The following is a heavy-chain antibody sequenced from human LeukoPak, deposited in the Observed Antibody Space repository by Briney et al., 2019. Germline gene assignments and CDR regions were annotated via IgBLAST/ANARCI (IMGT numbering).Heavy chain of an antibody. CDR3: ARETRWTGYYDYGDYVVLEEYYFDY. V-gene: IGHV1-2*02. Sequence: ASVKVSCKASGYTFTGYYMHWVRQAPGQGLEWMGWINPNSGGTNYAQKFQGRVTMTRDTSISTAYMELSRLRSDDTAVYYCARETRWTGYYDYGDYVVLEEYYFDYWGQGTLVTVSS. CDR1: GYTFTGYY. CDR2: INPNSGGT. J-gene: IGHJ4*02. D-gene: IGHD4-17*01.